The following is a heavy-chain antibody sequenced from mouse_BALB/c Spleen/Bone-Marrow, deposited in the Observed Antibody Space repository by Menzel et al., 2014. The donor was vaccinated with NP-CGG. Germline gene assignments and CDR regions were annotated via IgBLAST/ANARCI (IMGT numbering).Heavy chain of an antibody. Sequence: QVQLQQSGAELVRPGASVTLSCKASGYTFTDYEMHWLKQTPVHGLEWIGAIDPEPGGTAYNQKFKGRATLTTDKSSSTAYMELRSLTSEDSAVYYCTRLDSSGYGAYWGQGTLVTVSA. V-gene: IGHV1-15*01. CDR3: TRLDSSGYGAY. CDR1: GYTFTDYE. J-gene: IGHJ3*01. D-gene: IGHD3-2*01. CDR2: IDPEPGGT.